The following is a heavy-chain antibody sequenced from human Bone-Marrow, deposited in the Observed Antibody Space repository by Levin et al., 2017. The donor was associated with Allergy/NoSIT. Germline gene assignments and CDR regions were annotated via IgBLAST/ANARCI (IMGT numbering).Heavy chain of an antibody. V-gene: IGHV4-4*07. D-gene: IGHD6-13*01. CDR3: ARDQVERPGTKIDSSSWLRGGWFDP. CDR2: IYTSGST. J-gene: IGHJ5*02. CDR1: GGSISSYY. Sequence: SETLSLTCTVSGGSISSYYWSWIRQPAGKGLEWIGRIYTSGSTNYNPSLKSRVTMSVDTSKNQFSLKLSSVTAADTAVYYCARDQVERPGTKIDSSSWLRGGWFDPWGQGTLVTVSS.